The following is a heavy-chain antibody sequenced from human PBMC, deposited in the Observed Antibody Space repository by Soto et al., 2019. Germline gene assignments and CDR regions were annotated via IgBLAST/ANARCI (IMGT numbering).Heavy chain of an antibody. CDR1: GFTVSSNY. D-gene: IGHD5-12*01. CDR3: ARGASRDGYNLDYYYYDMDV. CDR2: IYSGGST. V-gene: IGHV3-53*01. J-gene: IGHJ6*03. Sequence: GGSLRLSCAASGFTVSSNYMSWVRQAPWKGLEWVSVIYSGGSTYYADSVKGRFTISRDNSKNTLYLQMNSLRAEDTAVYYCARGASRDGYNLDYYYYDMDVWGKGTTVTVSS.